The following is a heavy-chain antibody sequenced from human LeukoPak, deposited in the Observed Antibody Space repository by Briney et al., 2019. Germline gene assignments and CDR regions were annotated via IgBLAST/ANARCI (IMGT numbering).Heavy chain of an antibody. CDR2: INHSGST. V-gene: IGHV4-34*01. CDR3: ARGLGGSKKKLGRAYFDY. D-gene: IGHD3-16*01. J-gene: IGHJ4*02. Sequence: SETLSLTCAVYGGSFSGYYWSWIRQPPGKGLEWIGEINHSGSTNYNPSLKSRVTISVDTSKNQFSLKLSSVTAADTAVYYCARGLGGSKKKLGRAYFDYWGQGTLVTVSS. CDR1: GGSFSGYY.